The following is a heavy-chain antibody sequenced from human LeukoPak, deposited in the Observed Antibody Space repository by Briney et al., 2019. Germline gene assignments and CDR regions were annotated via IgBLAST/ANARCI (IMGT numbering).Heavy chain of an antibody. Sequence: GGSLRLSCAASGFTFNRYRMNWVRQAPGKGLEWVSYISSSSSTIYYADSVKGRFTISRDSAKNSLYLQMNSLRAEDTAVYYCARFRTWGDKAFDYWGQGTLVTVSS. J-gene: IGHJ4*02. CDR2: ISSSSSTI. CDR1: GFTFNRYR. D-gene: IGHD2-21*02. CDR3: ARFRTWGDKAFDY. V-gene: IGHV3-48*01.